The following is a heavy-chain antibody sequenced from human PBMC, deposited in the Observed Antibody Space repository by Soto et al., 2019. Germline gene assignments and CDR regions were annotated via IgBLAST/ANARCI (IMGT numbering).Heavy chain of an antibody. CDR2: IYYSGST. D-gene: IGHD2-15*01. Sequence: SETLSLTCTVSGGSISSGDYYWSWIRQPPGKGLEWIGYIYYSGSTYYNPSLKSRVTISVDTSKNQFSLKLSSVTAADTAVYYCAREGGGAYYFDYWGQGTLVTVSS. J-gene: IGHJ4*02. V-gene: IGHV4-30-4*01. CDR1: GGSISSGDYY. CDR3: AREGGGAYYFDY.